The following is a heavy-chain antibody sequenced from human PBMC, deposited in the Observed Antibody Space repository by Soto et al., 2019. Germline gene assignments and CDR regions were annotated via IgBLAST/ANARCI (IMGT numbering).Heavy chain of an antibody. J-gene: IGHJ6*03. CDR2: INSDGSVS. Sequence: EVQLVESGGGLVQPGGSLRLSCAASGFTFSNYWMYWVRQAPGEGLVWVSRINSDGSVSSYADSVKGRLTISRDNVKNTLYLQMDSLRAEDTAVYYCARGDCVGGTCYSLAGSFCYYMDVWGKGTRVTVFS. V-gene: IGHV3-74*01. D-gene: IGHD2-15*01. CDR3: ARGDCVGGTCYSLAGSFCYYMDV. CDR1: GFTFSNYW.